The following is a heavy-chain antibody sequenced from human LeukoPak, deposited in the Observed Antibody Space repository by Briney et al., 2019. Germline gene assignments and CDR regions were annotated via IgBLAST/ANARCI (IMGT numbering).Heavy chain of an antibody. CDR3: AREGFTATGVNYYYHMDV. V-gene: IGHV1-18*01. Sequence: ASVKISCKASGFTFTSWTFSWVRQAPGQGLEWMGWISAYNGASNYAQKLQGRVTMTTDASTDTVYMELRSLRSDDTAVYFCAREGFTATGVNYYYHMDVWGEGTSVTVSS. CDR1: GFTFTSWT. J-gene: IGHJ6*03. D-gene: IGHD5-18*01. CDR2: ISAYNGAS.